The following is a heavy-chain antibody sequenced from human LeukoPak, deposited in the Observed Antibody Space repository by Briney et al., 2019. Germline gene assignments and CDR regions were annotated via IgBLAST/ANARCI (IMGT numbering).Heavy chain of an antibody. V-gene: IGHV1-69*06. CDR3: ARAPCSSTSCYSDLNWFDP. J-gene: IGHJ5*02. CDR1: GGTFSSYA. CDR2: IIPIFGTA. Sequence: SVKVSCKASGGTFSSYAISWVRQAPGQGLEWMGGIIPIFGTANYAQKLQGRVTITADKSTSTAYMELSSLRSEDTAVYYCARAPCSSTSCYSDLNWFDPWGQGTLVTVSS. D-gene: IGHD2-2*01.